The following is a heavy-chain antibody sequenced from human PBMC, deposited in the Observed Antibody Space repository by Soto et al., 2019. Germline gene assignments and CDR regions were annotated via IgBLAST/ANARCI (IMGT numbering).Heavy chain of an antibody. J-gene: IGHJ6*03. CDR3: ARVLRDDFWSGYYYYYYMDV. CDR2: IYYSGST. CDR1: GGSISSYY. D-gene: IGHD3-3*01. V-gene: IGHV4-59*01. Sequence: SETLSLTCTVSGGSISSYYWSWIRQPPGKGLEWIGYIYYSGSTNYNPSLKSRVTISVDTSKNQFSLKLSSVTAADTAVYYCARVLRDDFWSGYYYYYYMDVWGKGTTVTVSS.